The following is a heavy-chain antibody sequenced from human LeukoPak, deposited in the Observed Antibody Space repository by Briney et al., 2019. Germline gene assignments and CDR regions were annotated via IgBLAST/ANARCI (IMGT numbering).Heavy chain of an antibody. D-gene: IGHD3-10*01. CDR2: INHSGST. CDR3: ARGYYGSGSFFDY. CDR1: GGSFSGYY. V-gene: IGHV4-34*01. J-gene: IGHJ4*02. Sequence: SETLSLTCAVYGGSFSGYYWSWIRQPPGKGLEWIGEINHSGSTNYNPSLKSRVTISVDTSKNQFSLRLSSVTAADTAVYYCARGYYGSGSFFDYWGQGTLVTVSS.